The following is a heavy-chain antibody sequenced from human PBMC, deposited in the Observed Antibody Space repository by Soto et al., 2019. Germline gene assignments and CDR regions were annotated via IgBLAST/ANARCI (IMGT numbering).Heavy chain of an antibody. CDR2: IYYTGTT. D-gene: IGHD3-22*01. CDR1: GGSISPYY. V-gene: IGHV4-59*08. Sequence: SETLSLTCTVSGGSISPYYWSWIRQSPGKGLEWIGYIYYTGTTRYNPSLKSRVTILVDTSKNQFSLKLSSVTAADTAVYYCARLGGYYQALDTWGQGTLVTVSS. J-gene: IGHJ5*02. CDR3: ARLGGYYQALDT.